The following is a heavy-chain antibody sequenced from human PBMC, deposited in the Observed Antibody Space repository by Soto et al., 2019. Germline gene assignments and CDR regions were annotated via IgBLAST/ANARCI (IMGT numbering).Heavy chain of an antibody. CDR3: AGQVTYDILAPPCLLDS. CDR1: GGSITNTGHF. J-gene: IGHJ4*02. CDR2: IYYTGTT. Sequence: QLRLQESGPGRVKPSETLSLTCTVSGGSITNTGHFWGWIRQSPGRGLEWMGSIYYTGTTDYTPALKTRVSLSVDTSRNQFSLNLRSATAADTAMYYCAGQVTYDILAPPCLLDSLGQGSLVIVSS. V-gene: IGHV4-39*01. D-gene: IGHD3-9*01.